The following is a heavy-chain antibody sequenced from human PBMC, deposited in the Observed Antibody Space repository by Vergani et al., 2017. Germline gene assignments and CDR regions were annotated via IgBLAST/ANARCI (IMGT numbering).Heavy chain of an antibody. CDR1: GYTFTGYY. CDR3: ARVGLGDISGYYSPSYYYYYGMDV. D-gene: IGHD3-22*01. J-gene: IGHJ6*02. CDR2: INRNSGGT. Sequence: QVQLVQSGAEVKKPGASVKVSCKASGYTFTGYYMHWVRQAPGRGLEWMGWINRNSGGTNYAKKFQGRVTMTRDTSISTAYMEVSRLRSDDTAVYYCARVGLGDISGYYSPSYYYYYGMDVWGQGTTVTVSS. V-gene: IGHV1-2*02.